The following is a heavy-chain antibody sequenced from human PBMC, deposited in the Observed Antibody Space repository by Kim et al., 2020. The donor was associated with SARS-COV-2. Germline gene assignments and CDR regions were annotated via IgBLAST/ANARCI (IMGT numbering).Heavy chain of an antibody. V-gene: IGHV1-2*02. CDR1: GYTFTGYY. D-gene: IGHD3-10*01. CDR2: IYPNSGAT. J-gene: IGHJ4*02. Sequence: ASVKVSCEASGYTFTGYYLHWLRQAPGQGLEWMGWIYPNSGATNYAQKFQGRVTMTRDTSIGTAYMELSRLGSGDSAVYYCARDPGLGSGRFHYWGQGTLVTVSS. CDR3: ARDPGLGSGRFHY.